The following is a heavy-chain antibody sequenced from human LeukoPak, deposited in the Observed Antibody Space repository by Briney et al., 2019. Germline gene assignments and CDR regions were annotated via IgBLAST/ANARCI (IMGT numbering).Heavy chain of an antibody. V-gene: IGHV3-48*01. CDR2: IGSSGSPT. CDR3: AREGYDSSGYYLVY. Sequence: GGSLRLSCAASGFAFSSYNMNWVRQAPGKGLEWISYIGSSGSPTHYADSVKGRFTISRDNSKNTLYLQMNSLRAEDTAVYYCAREGYDSSGYYLVYWGQGTLVTVSS. D-gene: IGHD3-22*01. J-gene: IGHJ4*02. CDR1: GFAFSSYN.